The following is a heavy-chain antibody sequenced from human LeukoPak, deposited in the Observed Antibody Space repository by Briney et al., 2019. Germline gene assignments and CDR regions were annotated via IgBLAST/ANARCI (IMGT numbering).Heavy chain of an antibody. CDR1: GITLNSYA. CDR2: ISSSGGNT. CDR3: AQRGTVTRGFDY. J-gene: IGHJ4*02. D-gene: IGHD4-17*01. Sequence: PGGSLRLSCTASGITLNSYATSWVRQAPGKGLEWVSGISSSGGNTYYADSAKGRFTVSRDNSKNTLYLQMNSLSAEDTAVYYCAQRGTVTRGFDYWGQGTLVTVSS. V-gene: IGHV3-23*01.